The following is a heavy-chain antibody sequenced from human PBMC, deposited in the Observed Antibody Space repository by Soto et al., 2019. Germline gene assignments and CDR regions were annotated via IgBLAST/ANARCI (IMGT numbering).Heavy chain of an antibody. CDR2: ISYDGSNK. D-gene: IGHD4-17*01. CDR3: AKDLLIVRYGDYFDY. CDR1: GFTFSSYG. J-gene: IGHJ4*02. V-gene: IGHV3-30*18. Sequence: QVQLVESGGGVVQPGRSLRLSCAAPGFTFSSYGMHWVRQAPGKGLEWVAVISYDGSNKYYADSVKGRFTISRDNSKNTLYLQMNSLRAEDTAVYYCAKDLLIVRYGDYFDYWGQGTLVTVSS.